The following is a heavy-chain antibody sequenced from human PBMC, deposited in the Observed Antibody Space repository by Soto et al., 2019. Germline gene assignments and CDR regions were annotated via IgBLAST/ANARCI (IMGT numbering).Heavy chain of an antibody. CDR1: GGSFSGYY. CDR3: ARAVMDYDILTGYYWGDYYGMDV. Sequence: QVQLQQWGAGLLKPSETLSLTCAVYGGSFSGYYWSWIRQPPGKGLEWIGEINHSGSTNYNPSLKGRVTISVDTSKNQFSLKLSSVTAADTAVYYRARAVMDYDILTGYYWGDYYGMDVWGQGTTVTVSS. CDR2: INHSGST. J-gene: IGHJ6*02. D-gene: IGHD3-9*01. V-gene: IGHV4-34*01.